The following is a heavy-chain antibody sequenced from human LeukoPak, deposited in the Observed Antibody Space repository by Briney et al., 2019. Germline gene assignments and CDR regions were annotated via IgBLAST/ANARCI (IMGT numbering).Heavy chain of an antibody. CDR1: GGSLSSYY. J-gene: IGHJ3*02. V-gene: IGHV4-59*08. D-gene: IGHD3-22*01. Sequence: PSETLSLTCTVSGGSLSSYYWSWIRQPPGKGLEWIGYIYYSGSTNYNPSLKSRVTISVDTSKNQFSLKLSSVTAADTAVYYCARRDYYDSSGSDAFDIWGQGTVVTVSS. CDR2: IYYSGST. CDR3: ARRDYYDSSGSDAFDI.